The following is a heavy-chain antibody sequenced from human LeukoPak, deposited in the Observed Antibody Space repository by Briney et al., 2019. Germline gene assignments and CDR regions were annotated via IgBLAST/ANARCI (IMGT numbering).Heavy chain of an antibody. CDR1: RGSMSHYY. CDR3: ARATVTTGYRQLTPGAFDI. J-gene: IGHJ3*02. V-gene: IGHV4-34*01. CDR2: INHSGST. D-gene: IGHD4-17*01. Sequence: SETLSLTCTVSRGSMSHYYWSWIRQPPGKGLEWIWEINHSGSTNYNPSLKSRVTISVDTSKNQFSLKLSSVTAADTAVCYCARATVTTGYRQLTPGAFDIWGQGTLVTVSS.